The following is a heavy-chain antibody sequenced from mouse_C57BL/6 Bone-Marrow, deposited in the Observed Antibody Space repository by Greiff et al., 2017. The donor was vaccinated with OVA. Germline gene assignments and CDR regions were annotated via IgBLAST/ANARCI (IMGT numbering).Heavy chain of an antibody. CDR1: GYTFTSYW. J-gene: IGHJ3*01. D-gene: IGHD2-5*01. CDR2: IHPSDSDT. CDR3: AKGGYSNRGFAY. Sequence: QVQLQQPGAELVKPGASVKLSCKASGYTFTSYWMHWVKQRPGQGLEWIGRIHPSDSDTNYNQKFKGKATLTADKSSSTAYLQLSSLTSEDAAVYSCAKGGYSNRGFAYWGQGTLVTVSA. V-gene: IGHV1-74*01.